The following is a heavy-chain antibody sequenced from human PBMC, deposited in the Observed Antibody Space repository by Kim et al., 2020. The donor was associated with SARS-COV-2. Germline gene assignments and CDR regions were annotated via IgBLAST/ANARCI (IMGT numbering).Heavy chain of an antibody. CDR1: GGTFSSYA. V-gene: IGHV1-69*13. CDR2: IIPIFGTA. J-gene: IGHJ6*02. Sequence: SVKVSCKASGGTFSSYAISWVRQAPGQGLEWMGGIIPIFGTANYAQKFQGRVTITADESTSTAYMELSSMRSEDTAVYYCARTGWRSGYYRPNYYYYGMDVWGQGTTVTVSS. D-gene: IGHD3-3*01. CDR3: ARTGWRSGYYRPNYYYYGMDV.